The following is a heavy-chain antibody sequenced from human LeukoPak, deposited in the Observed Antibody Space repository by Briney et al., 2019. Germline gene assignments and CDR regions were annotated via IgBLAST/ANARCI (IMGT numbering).Heavy chain of an antibody. CDR2: IYYSGST. CDR1: GGSISSYY. J-gene: IGHJ4*02. CDR3: VGVSGSYSSGDY. D-gene: IGHD3-10*01. Sequence: SETLSRTCTVSGGSISSYYWSWIRQPPGKGLEWIGYIYYSGSTNYNPSLKSRVTISVDTSKNQFSLKLSSVTAADTAVYYCVGVSGSYSSGDYWGQGTPVTVPS. V-gene: IGHV4-59*01.